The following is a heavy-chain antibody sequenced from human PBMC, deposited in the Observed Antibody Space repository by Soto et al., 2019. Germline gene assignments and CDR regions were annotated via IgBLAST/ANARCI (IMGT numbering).Heavy chain of an antibody. J-gene: IGHJ4*02. V-gene: IGHV3-33*01. CDR1: GFTFSSYH. Sequence: GGSLRLSCAASGFTFSSYHMHWVRQAPGKGLEWVAVIWDDGSNKWYADPVKGRFTISRDNSKNTLFLQMNSLRVEDTAVYYCARIGSWALNFDYWGQGTVVTVSS. CDR3: ARIGSWALNFDY. D-gene: IGHD6-13*01. CDR2: IWDDGSNK.